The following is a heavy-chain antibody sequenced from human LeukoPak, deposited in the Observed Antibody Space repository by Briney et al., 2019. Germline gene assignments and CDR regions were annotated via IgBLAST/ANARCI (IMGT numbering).Heavy chain of an antibody. Sequence: GGSLRLSCAASGITFSNSWMCWVRQAPGKGLEWVANIKEDGSEKYYVNSVKGRFTISRDNAKNSLYLQMNSLRAENTAVYYCARGGGSGSYYKRELDYWGQGTLVTVSS. D-gene: IGHD3-10*01. CDR1: GITFSNSW. J-gene: IGHJ4*02. CDR2: IKEDGSEK. V-gene: IGHV3-7*01. CDR3: ARGGGSGSYYKRELDY.